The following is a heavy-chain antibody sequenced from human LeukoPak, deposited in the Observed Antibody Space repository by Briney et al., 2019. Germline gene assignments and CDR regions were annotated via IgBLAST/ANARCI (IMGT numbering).Heavy chain of an antibody. V-gene: IGHV3-74*01. CDR3: ATEEHRLAEAGTSAFDL. CDR2: INRDGSLT. CDR1: GFTFSENW. Sequence: GGSVRLSCVASGFTFSENWMHWVRQAPGKGLAWVSHINRDGSLTNYADSVKGRFTISRDNARNIVYLQMSSLRVEDTAIYFCATEEHRLAEAGTSAFDLGGEGTLVTVSP. D-gene: IGHD6-13*01. J-gene: IGHJ3*01.